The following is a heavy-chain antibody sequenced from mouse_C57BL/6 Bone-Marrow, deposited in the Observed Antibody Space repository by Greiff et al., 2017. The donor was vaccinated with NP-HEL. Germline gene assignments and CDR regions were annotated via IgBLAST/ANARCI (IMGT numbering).Heavy chain of an antibody. CDR2: IHPNSGST. CDR1: GYTFTSYW. CDR3: AREDYDVAWYCDV. J-gene: IGHJ1*03. Sequence: VQLQQPGAELVKPGASVKLSCKASGYTFTSYWMHWVKQRPGQGLEWIGMIHPNSGSTNYNEKFKSKATLTVDKSSSTAYMQLSSLTSEDSAVYYCAREDYDVAWYCDVWGTGTTVTVSS. D-gene: IGHD2-4*01. V-gene: IGHV1-64*01.